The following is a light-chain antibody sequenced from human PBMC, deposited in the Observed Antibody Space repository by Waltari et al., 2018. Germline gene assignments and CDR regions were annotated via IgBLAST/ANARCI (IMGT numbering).Light chain of an antibody. V-gene: IGKV1-5*03. J-gene: IGKJ2*01. CDR3: QQYNSYPMYT. CDR2: KAS. CDR1: QSISSW. Sequence: DIQMTQSPSTLSASVGDRVTITCRASQSISSWLAWYQHKPGKAPKLLIYKASSLESGVPSRFSGSGSGTEFTLTISSLQPDDFATYYCQQYNSYPMYTFGQGTKLEIK.